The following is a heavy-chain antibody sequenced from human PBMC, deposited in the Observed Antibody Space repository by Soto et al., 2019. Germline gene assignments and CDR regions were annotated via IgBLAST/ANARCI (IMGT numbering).Heavy chain of an antibody. D-gene: IGHD3-9*01. Sequence: GASVKVSCKASGYTFTGYYMHWVRQAPGQGLEWMGWINPNSGGTNYAQKFRGWVTMTRDTSISTAYMELSRLRSDDPAVYYCARGDTYYVILPGPGSTIHCFDPWGQGTLVTVSS. CDR3: ARGDTYYVILPGPGSTIHCFDP. CDR2: INPNSGGT. CDR1: GYTFTGYY. V-gene: IGHV1-2*04. J-gene: IGHJ5*02.